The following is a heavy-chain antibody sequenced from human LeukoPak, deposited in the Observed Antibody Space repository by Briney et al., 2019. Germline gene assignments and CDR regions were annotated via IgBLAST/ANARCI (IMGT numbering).Heavy chain of an antibody. Sequence: GGSLRLSCAPSGFTFSSYAMSWVRQAPGKGLEWVSSISSSSSYIYYADSVKGRFTISRDNAKNSLYLQMNSLRAEDTAVYYCARLKLAYYYYGMAVWRQGTTVTVSS. CDR2: ISSSSSYI. V-gene: IGHV3-21*01. CDR1: GFTFSSYA. D-gene: IGHD1-26*01. J-gene: IGHJ6*02. CDR3: ARLKLAYYYYGMAV.